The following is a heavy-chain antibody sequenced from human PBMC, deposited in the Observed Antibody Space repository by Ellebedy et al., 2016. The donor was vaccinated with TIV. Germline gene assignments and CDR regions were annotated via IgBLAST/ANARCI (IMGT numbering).Heavy chain of an antibody. V-gene: IGHV1-46*01. CDR1: GYTFTNYY. CDR2: INPSASST. J-gene: IGHJ4*02. D-gene: IGHD5-18*01. CDR3: ARHRDTALSF. Sequence: AASVKVSCKASGYTFTNYYIHCDRHPPRQGLECIGIINPSASSTSYAQKFQDRVIMNWDTSTSTVYLELSSLRSEDTAIYYCARHRDTALSFWGQGTLVTVSS.